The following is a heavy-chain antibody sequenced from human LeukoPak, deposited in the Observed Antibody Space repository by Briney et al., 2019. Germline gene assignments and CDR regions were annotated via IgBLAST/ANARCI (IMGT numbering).Heavy chain of an antibody. D-gene: IGHD2-2*02. CDR3: TSPRGSCSSTSCYNDNYYYYYMDV. J-gene: IGHJ6*03. V-gene: IGHV3-49*04. CDR2: IRSKAYGGTT. CDR1: GFTFGDCA. Sequence: GGSLRLSCTASGFTFGDCAMSWVRQAPGKGLEWVGFIRSKAYGGTTEYAASVKGRFTISRDDSKSIAYLQMNSLKTEDTAVYYCTSPRGSCSSTSCYNDNYYYYYMDVWGKGTTVTVSS.